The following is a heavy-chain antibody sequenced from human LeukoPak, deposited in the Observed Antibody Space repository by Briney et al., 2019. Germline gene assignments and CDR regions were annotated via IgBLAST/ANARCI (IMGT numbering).Heavy chain of an antibody. CDR1: GGSISSSSYY. J-gene: IGHJ3*02. CDR3: ARFRVGDYVWGSYRYEVGAFDI. Sequence: PSETLSLTCTVSGGSISSSSYYWGWIRPPPGKGLEWIGSIYYSGSTYYNPSLKSRVTISVDTSKNQFSLKLSSVTAADTAVYYCARFRVGDYVWGSYRYEVGAFDIWGQGTMVTVSS. D-gene: IGHD3-16*02. V-gene: IGHV4-39*01. CDR2: IYYSGST.